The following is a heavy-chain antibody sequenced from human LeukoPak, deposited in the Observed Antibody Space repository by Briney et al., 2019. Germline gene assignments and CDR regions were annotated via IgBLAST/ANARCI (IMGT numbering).Heavy chain of an antibody. CDR2: IKQDGSEK. CDR1: GFTFSSYA. Sequence: PGGSLRLSCAASGFTFSSYAMSWVRQAPGKGLEWVANIKQDGSEKYYVDSVKGRFTISRDDARNSLYLQMNSLRAEDSAVYYCARKGPVTNWYTPGYYYGMDVWGQGTTVTVSS. V-gene: IGHV3-7*03. D-gene: IGHD4-17*01. CDR3: ARKGPVTNWYTPGYYYGMDV. J-gene: IGHJ6*02.